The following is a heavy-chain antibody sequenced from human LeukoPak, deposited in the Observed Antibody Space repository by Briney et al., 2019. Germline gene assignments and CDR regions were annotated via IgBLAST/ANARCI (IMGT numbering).Heavy chain of an antibody. CDR3: ARDPDDILTGWDYYYMDV. J-gene: IGHJ6*03. CDR1: GFTFSSYA. D-gene: IGHD3-9*01. Sequence: PGGSLRLSCAASGFTFSSYAMSWVRQAPGKGLEWVSAISGSGGSTYYADSVKGRFTISRDNSKNTLYLQMNSLRAEDTAVYYCARDPDDILTGWDYYYMDVWGKGTTVTVSS. CDR2: ISGSGGST. V-gene: IGHV3-23*01.